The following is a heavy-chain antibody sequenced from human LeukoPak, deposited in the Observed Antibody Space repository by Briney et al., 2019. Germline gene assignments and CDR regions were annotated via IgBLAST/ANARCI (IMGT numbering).Heavy chain of an antibody. J-gene: IGHJ4*02. D-gene: IGHD6-6*01. CDR2: IYYRGNT. CDR3: ARDSPPQYASSSAGFDY. Sequence: TSETLSLTCTVSGGSISSYYWSWIRQPPGKGLEWIGYIYYRGNTNYNPSLKSRVTISVDTSKNQFSLKLSSVPAADTAVYYCARDSPPQYASSSAGFDYWGQGALVTVSS. CDR1: GGSISSYY. V-gene: IGHV4-59*01.